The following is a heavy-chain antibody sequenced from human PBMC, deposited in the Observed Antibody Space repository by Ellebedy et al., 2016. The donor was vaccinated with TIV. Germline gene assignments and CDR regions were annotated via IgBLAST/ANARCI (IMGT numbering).Heavy chain of an antibody. V-gene: IGHV1-2*02. D-gene: IGHD3-10*01. CDR2: INPNGGGT. CDR3: ARQGDRGVMNPDDRFDP. CDR1: EYIFTHSY. Sequence: AASVKVSCKASEYIFTHSYMPWVRHAPGQGLSWMGWINPNGGGTNYAQKCQGRVTMTKDTSISTVYMELSRLRSDDTAVYYCARQGDRGVMNPDDRFDPWGQGTLVTVSS. J-gene: IGHJ5*02.